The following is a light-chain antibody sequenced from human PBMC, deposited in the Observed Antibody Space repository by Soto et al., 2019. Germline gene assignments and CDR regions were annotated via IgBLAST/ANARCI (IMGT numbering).Light chain of an antibody. Sequence: EIVLTQSPATLFLSQGESATLSCRASQSVSSYLAWYQQKPGQAPRLLVYDASNRAPGIPARFSGSGSGTDFTLTISNLEPEDFAVYYCQQRSNWPLITFGPGTKVDIK. CDR2: DAS. CDR3: QQRSNWPLIT. V-gene: IGKV3-11*01. CDR1: QSVSSY. J-gene: IGKJ3*01.